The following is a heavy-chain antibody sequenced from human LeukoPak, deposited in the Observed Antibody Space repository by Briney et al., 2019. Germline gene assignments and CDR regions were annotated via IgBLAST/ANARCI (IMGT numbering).Heavy chain of an antibody. J-gene: IGHJ4*02. CDR1: GGSISSGDYY. Sequence: ASQTLSLTCTVSGGSISSGDYYWSWIRQPPGKGLEWIGCIYYSGSTYYNPSLKSRVTISIDTSKNQFSLKLNSVTAADTADYYCARGRDAHKGGNYWGQGTLVTVSS. D-gene: IGHD5-24*01. V-gene: IGHV4-30-4*01. CDR2: IYYSGST. CDR3: ARGRDAHKGGNY.